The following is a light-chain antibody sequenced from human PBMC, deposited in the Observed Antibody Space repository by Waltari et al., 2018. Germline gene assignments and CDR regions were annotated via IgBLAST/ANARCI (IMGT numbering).Light chain of an antibody. CDR3: QHYVRLPAT. V-gene: IGKV3-20*01. CDR2: AAS. Sequence: EIVLTQSPGTLSLSPGERVTLSCRASQSVSRSVAWYQQKPGQAPRLLIYAASSRATGIPGRVSGSGSGTDFSLTISRLEPEDFAVYYCQHYVRLPATFGQGTKVEI. CDR1: QSVSRS. J-gene: IGKJ1*01.